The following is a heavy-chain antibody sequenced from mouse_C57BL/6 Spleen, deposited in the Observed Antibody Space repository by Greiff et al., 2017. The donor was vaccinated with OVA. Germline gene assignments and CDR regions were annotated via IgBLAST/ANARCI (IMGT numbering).Heavy chain of an antibody. V-gene: IGHV10-1*01. Sequence: EVKLVESGGGLVQPKGSLKLSCAASGFSFNTYAMNWVRQAPGKGLEWVARIRSKSNNYATYYADSEKDRFTISRDDSESMLYLQMNNLKTEDTAMYYCVRQYGNYAFDYWGQGTTLTVSS. CDR2: IRSKSNNYAT. CDR1: GFSFNTYA. J-gene: IGHJ2*01. D-gene: IGHD2-1*01. CDR3: VRQYGNYAFDY.